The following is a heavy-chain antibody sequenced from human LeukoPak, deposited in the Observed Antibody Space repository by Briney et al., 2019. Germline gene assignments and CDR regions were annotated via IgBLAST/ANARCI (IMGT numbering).Heavy chain of an antibody. CDR3: ARDRSRWSIAPDADV. J-gene: IGHJ6*02. CDR2: INSDGTRT. CDR1: GFAFNDYW. D-gene: IGHD2-15*01. Sequence: SGGSLRLSCAASGFAFNDYWMNWVRQVPGKGLMWVAHINSDGTRTTYADPVKGRFTVSRDNAKNTLYLQMNSLKADDTAVYYCARDRSRWSIAPDADVWGQGTTVTVSS. V-gene: IGHV3-74*01.